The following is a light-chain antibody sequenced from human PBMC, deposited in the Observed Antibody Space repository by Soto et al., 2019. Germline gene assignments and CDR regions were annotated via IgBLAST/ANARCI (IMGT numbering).Light chain of an antibody. CDR1: QGISNY. CDR2: AAS. CDR3: QQYNTDPWT. J-gene: IGKJ1*01. V-gene: IGKV1-27*01. Sequence: LHMTQSPSSLSASVGDTVPMTCLASQGISNYLAWYQKKPGKVPKLLIYAASTLQSGVPFRFSGSGSGTDFTLTISSLQPEDVGTYYCQQYNTDPWTFGQGTKVDIK.